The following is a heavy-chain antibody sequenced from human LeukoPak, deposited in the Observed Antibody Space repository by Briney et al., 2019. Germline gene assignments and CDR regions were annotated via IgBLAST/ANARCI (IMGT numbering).Heavy chain of an antibody. Sequence: SETLSLTCTVSGDSVSSDSYYWSWIRQPPGKGLEWIGYIYYSGSTKYNPSLKSRVTISVDTSKNQFSLKLSSVTAADPAVYYCARDSRGYYDSRGYFDYWGQGTLVTVSS. CDR2: IYYSGST. CDR1: GDSVSSDSYY. J-gene: IGHJ4*02. CDR3: ARDSRGYYDSRGYFDY. V-gene: IGHV4-61*01. D-gene: IGHD3-22*01.